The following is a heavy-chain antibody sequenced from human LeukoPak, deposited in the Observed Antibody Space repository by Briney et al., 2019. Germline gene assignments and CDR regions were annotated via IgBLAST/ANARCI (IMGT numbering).Heavy chain of an antibody. CDR1: GFSFSRHA. Sequence: GGSLRLSCAASGFSFSRHAMHWVRQAPGKRLEWVALTPYDESSKWYADSVKGRFTMSRDNAKNTLYLQMDSLRAEDTAVYYCVRDMSTADLDHWGLGTLVTVFS. CDR3: VRDMSTADLDH. D-gene: IGHD5/OR15-5a*01. J-gene: IGHJ4*02. V-gene: IGHV3-30-3*01. CDR2: TPYDESSK.